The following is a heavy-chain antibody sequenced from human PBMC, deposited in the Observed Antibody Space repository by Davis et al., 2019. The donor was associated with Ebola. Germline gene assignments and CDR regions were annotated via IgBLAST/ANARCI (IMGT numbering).Heavy chain of an antibody. V-gene: IGHV4-30-2*01. CDR2: IYDTLNDISVS. CDR1: GDSISRGVYS. Sequence: MPSETLSLTCTVSGDSISRGVYSWSWIRQPPGKGLEWIGYIYDTLNDISVSSYNPSLESRVTILVDRSKNQFSLTLSSVTAADTAVYYCARGLWPATSDYYNYGMDVWGKGTTVTVSS. D-gene: IGHD2-21*01. J-gene: IGHJ6*04. CDR3: ARGLWPATSDYYNYGMDV.